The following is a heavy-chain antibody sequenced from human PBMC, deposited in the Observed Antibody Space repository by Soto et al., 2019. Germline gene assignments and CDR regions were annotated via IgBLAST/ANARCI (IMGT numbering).Heavy chain of an antibody. CDR3: VREGRGSFDF. Sequence: GGSLRLSCAASGFIFTNYSMNWVRQAPGKGLEWVSVIGGRGNSAYYADSVQGRFTISRDNSKNTLSLQMSSLTADDTAIYYCVREGRGSFDFWGRGTMVTVSS. D-gene: IGHD5-12*01. CDR1: GFIFTNYS. V-gene: IGHV3-23*01. CDR2: IGGRGNSA. J-gene: IGHJ3*01.